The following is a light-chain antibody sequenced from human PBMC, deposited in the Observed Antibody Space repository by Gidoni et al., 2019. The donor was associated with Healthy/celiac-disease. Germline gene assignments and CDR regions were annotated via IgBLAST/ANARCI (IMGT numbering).Light chain of an antibody. CDR2: SNN. Sequence: QSVLTQPPSASGTPGQRVTIYCSGSSSNIGSNTVNWYQQLPGTAPKLPIYSNNQRPSGVPDRFSGSKSGTSASLAISGLQSEDEADYYCAAWDDSLNGLYVFGTGTKVTVL. CDR3: AAWDDSLNGLYV. J-gene: IGLJ1*01. V-gene: IGLV1-44*01. CDR1: SSNIGSNT.